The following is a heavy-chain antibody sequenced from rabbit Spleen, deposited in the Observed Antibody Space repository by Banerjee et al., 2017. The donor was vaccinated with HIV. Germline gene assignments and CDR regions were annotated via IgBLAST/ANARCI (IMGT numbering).Heavy chain of an antibody. CDR3: ARGGGL. CDR2: IDPVFGSA. Sequence: QLKESGGGLVQPGGSLKLSCKASGFDFSSYYMSWVRQAPGKGLEWIGYIDPVFGSAYYASWLNGRFSISRENTQNTVSLQLNSLTAADTAAYFCARGGGLWSPGTLVTVS. J-gene: IGHJ4*01. V-gene: IGHV1S7*01. CDR1: GFDFSSYY.